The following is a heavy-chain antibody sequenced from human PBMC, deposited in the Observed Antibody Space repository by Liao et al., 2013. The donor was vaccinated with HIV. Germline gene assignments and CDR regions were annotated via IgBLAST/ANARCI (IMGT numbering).Heavy chain of an antibody. CDR1: GGSISSGGYY. J-gene: IGHJ4*02. CDR2: IYTSGST. Sequence: QVQLQESGPGLVKPSQTLSLTCTVSGGSISSGGYYWSWIRQPAGKGLEWIGRIYTSGSTNYNPSLKSRVTMSVDTSKNQFSLKLSSVTAADTAVYYCARGSPYDFWSGYYKSIDYWGQGTLVTVSS. CDR3: ARGSPYDFWSGYYKSIDY. D-gene: IGHD3-3*01. V-gene: IGHV4-61*02.